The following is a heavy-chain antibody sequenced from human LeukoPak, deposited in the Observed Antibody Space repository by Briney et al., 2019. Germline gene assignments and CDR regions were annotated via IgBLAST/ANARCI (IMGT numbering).Heavy chain of an antibody. CDR3: ASRFMYGDYGGAFDI. D-gene: IGHD4-17*01. J-gene: IGHJ3*02. V-gene: IGHV1-69*01. CDR1: GGTFSSYA. CDR2: IIPIFGTA. Sequence: ASVKVSCKASGGTFSSYAISWVRQAPGQGLEWMGGIIPIFGTANYAQKFQGRVTITADESTSTAYMELSSLRSEDTAVYYCASRFMYGDYGGAFDIWGQGTMVTVSS.